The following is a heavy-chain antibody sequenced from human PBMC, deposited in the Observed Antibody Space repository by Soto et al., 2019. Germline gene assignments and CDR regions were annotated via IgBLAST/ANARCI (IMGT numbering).Heavy chain of an antibody. CDR3: ARAPREDILPGYVYYYSYMAV. J-gene: IGHJ6*03. CDR2: MNPNSGNT. CDR1: GYTFTSCD. Sequence: GASVKVCCKASGYTFTSCDSNWVRQATGQGLEWMGWMNPNSGNTGYAQKFQGRVTMTRNTSISTAYMELSSLRSEDTAVYYCARAPREDILPGYVYYYSYMAVWGNGTTVTVSS. D-gene: IGHD3-9*01. V-gene: IGHV1-8*01.